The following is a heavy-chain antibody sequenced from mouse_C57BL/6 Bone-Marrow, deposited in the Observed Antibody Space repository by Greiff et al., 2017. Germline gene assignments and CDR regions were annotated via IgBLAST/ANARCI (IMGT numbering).Heavy chain of an antibody. CDR1: GFTFSSYA. CDR2: ISDGGSYT. J-gene: IGHJ3*01. CDR3: ARGLYYYGSSYFAY. V-gene: IGHV5-4*01. Sequence: EVQLVESGGGLVKPGGSLKLSCAASGFTFSSYAMSWVRQTPEKRLEWVATISDGGSYTYYPDNVKGRFTISRDNAKNNLYLQMSHLKSEDTAMYYCARGLYYYGSSYFAYWGQGTLVTVSA. D-gene: IGHD1-1*01.